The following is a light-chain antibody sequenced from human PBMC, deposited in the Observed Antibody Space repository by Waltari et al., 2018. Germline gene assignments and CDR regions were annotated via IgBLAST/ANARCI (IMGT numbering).Light chain of an antibody. CDR3: QQSKIWPA. Sequence: EIVMTQSPATLSVSPGERATLSCRASQDISSDLAWYQQRPGQAPRLLIFGASTSATGVPARFSGSGSGTEFTLTIRSLQSEDFGIYYCQQSKIWPAFGQGTKVEIK. V-gene: IGKV3-15*01. J-gene: IGKJ1*01. CDR1: QDISSD. CDR2: GAS.